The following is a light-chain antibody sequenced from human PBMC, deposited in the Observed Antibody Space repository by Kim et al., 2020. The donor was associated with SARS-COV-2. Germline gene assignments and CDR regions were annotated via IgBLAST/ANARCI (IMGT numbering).Light chain of an antibody. CDR1: QSVSSNY. V-gene: IGKV3D-20*01. CDR3: QQYGSSPFT. J-gene: IGKJ3*01. Sequence: STGERGTLSCGASQSVSSNYLAWYQQKPGLAPRLLIYDASSRATGIPDRGSGSGSGTDFTLTSSRLEPEDVAVYYCQQYGSSPFTFGPGTKVDIK. CDR2: DAS.